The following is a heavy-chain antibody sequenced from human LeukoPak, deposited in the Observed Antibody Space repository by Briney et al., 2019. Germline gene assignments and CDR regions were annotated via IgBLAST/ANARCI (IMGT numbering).Heavy chain of an antibody. CDR3: ARARRYDERYCSSTSCSYYFDY. V-gene: IGHV4-61*01. CDR1: GGSVSSGSYY. CDR2: IYYSGST. Sequence: SETLSLTCTVSGGSVSSGSYYWSWIRQPPGKGLEWIGYIYYSGSTNYNPSLKSRVTISVDTSKNQFSLKLSSVTAADTAVYYCARARRYDERYCSSTSCSYYFDYWGQGTLVTVSS. J-gene: IGHJ4*02. D-gene: IGHD2-2*01.